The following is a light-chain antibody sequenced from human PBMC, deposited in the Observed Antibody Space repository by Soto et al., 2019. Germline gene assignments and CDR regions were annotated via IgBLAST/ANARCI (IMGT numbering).Light chain of an antibody. V-gene: IGLV2-14*01. J-gene: IGLJ2*01. Sequence: QSALTQPASVSGSPGQSITISCTGTTSDVGGYHYVSWYQQHPGKAPKLMIYDVSHRPSGVSNRFSGSKSGNTASLTISGLQVEDEGDYYCSSYTSSSTLVFGVGTKLTVL. CDR2: DVS. CDR1: TSDVGGYHY. CDR3: SSYTSSSTLV.